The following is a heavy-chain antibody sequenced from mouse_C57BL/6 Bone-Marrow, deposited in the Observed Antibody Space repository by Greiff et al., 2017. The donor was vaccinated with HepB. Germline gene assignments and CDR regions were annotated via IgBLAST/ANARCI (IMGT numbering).Heavy chain of an antibody. D-gene: IGHD1-1*01. CDR3: ARGSSGSSSYYFDY. V-gene: IGHV1-64*01. Sequence: QVQLQQPGAELVKPGASVKLSCKASGYTFTSYWMHWVKQRPGQGLEWIGMIHPNSGSTNYNEKFKSKATLTVDKSSSTAYMQLSSLTSEDSAVYYCARGSSGSSSYYFDYWGQGTTLTVSS. CDR1: GYTFTSYW. J-gene: IGHJ2*01. CDR2: IHPNSGST.